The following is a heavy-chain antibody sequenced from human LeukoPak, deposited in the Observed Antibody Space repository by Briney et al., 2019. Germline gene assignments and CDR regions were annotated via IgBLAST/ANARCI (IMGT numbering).Heavy chain of an antibody. D-gene: IGHD3-10*01. CDR2: ISGSGGNT. CDR1: GFTFSNFA. CDR3: AKAVGTMVRGVIID. Sequence: GGSLRLSCAASGFTFSNFAMSWVRQAPGKGLEWVSAISGSGGNTYYADSVKGRFTIYRDNSKNTLYLQINSLRAEDTAVYYCAKAVGTMVRGVIIDWGQGTLVTVSS. J-gene: IGHJ4*02. V-gene: IGHV3-23*01.